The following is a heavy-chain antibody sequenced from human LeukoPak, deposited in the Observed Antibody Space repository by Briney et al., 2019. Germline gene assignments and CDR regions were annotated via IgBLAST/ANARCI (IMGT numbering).Heavy chain of an antibody. J-gene: IGHJ4*02. CDR2: ISAQHGQT. Sequence: ASVKVSCKTSGYSENFYGITWVRQVAGQGLEWMGWISAQHGQTEYAPNSQDRVTMTADTYTNTAYMELRSLRSDDTAVYYCAGSLGYCTSNVCYLKYWGQGTLVTVSS. D-gene: IGHD2-8*01. CDR1: GYSENFYG. CDR3: AGSLGYCTSNVCYLKY. V-gene: IGHV1-18*01.